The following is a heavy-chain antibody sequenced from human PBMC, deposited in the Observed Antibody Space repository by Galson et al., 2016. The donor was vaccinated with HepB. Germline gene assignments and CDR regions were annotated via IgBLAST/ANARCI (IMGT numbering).Heavy chain of an antibody. CDR2: ISGFTGDT. D-gene: IGHD6-25*01. Sequence: SVKVSCKASGYTFTVHGISWVRQAPGQGLEWMGWISGFTGDTSYRPEFQGRVTLTTDNSTTTAYMELRSLRSDNTAVYYCARDPSYLAAGRGKVRDFWGQGTLVIVSS. V-gene: IGHV1-18*01. J-gene: IGHJ4*02. CDR3: ARDPSYLAAGRGKVRDF. CDR1: GYTFTVHG.